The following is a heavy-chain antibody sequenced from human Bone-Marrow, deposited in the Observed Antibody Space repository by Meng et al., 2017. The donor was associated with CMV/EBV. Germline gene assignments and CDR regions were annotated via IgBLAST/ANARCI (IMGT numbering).Heavy chain of an antibody. CDR1: GYTFTSYY. CDR3: ARLEWELLRFDY. Sequence: ASVKVSCKASGYTFTSYYMHWVRQAPGQGLEWMGIINPSGGSTSYAQKFQGRVTMTRDTSTSTVYMELSSLRSEDTAVYNGARLEWELLRFDYWGQGTRVTVSS. D-gene: IGHD1-26*01. CDR2: INPSGGST. V-gene: IGHV1-46*01. J-gene: IGHJ4*02.